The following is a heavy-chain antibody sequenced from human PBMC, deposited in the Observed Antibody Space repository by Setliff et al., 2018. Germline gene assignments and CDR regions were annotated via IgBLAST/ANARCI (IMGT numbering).Heavy chain of an antibody. CDR2: IIPLLDIA. CDR1: GGTFSSYA. Sequence: GASVKVSCKASGGTFSSYAISWVRQAPGQGLEWMGGIIPLLDIAKYAEKFKGRVTITADKSTSTAYVELSSLRSEDTAIYYCAKGRGEMDSWGQGILVTVSS. D-gene: IGHD3-10*01. V-gene: IGHV1-69*10. CDR3: AKGRGEMDS. J-gene: IGHJ4*02.